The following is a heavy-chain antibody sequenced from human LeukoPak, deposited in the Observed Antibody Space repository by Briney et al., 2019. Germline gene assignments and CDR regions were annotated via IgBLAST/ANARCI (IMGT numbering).Heavy chain of an antibody. CDR3: ARDYYYCMDV. CDR2: IYYSGST. CDR1: GGSISSYY. Sequence: SETLSLTCTVSGGSISSYYWSWIRQPPGKGLEWIGYIYYSGSTNYNPSLKSRVTISVDTSKNQSSLKLSSVTAADTAVYYCARDYYYCMDVWGKGTTVTVSS. V-gene: IGHV4-59*01. J-gene: IGHJ6*03.